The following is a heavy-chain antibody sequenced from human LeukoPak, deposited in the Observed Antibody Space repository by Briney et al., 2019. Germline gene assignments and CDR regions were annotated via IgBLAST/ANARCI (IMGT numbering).Heavy chain of an antibody. V-gene: IGHV3-11*06. CDR3: ARDAGTLESGNSDWSLNWFDS. J-gene: IGHJ5*01. CDR1: GGSISSYY. CDR2: IRSSSSSYT. D-gene: IGHD3-9*01. Sequence: LSLTCTVSGGSISSYYWSWIRQAPGKGLEWVSYIRSSSSSYTNYADSVKGRFTISRDNAKNSLYLQMNSLRVEDTAVYYCARDAGTLESGNSDWSLNWFDSWGQGTLVTVSS.